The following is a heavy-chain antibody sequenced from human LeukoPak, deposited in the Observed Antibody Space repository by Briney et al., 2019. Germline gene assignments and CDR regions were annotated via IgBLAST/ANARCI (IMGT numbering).Heavy chain of an antibody. J-gene: IGHJ4*02. CDR2: ISSSGSTI. CDR3: ARDRHYYGSGSYYNEFDY. Sequence: GGSLRLSCAASGFTFSSYEMNWVRQAPGKGLEWVSYISSSGSTIYYADSVKGRFTISRDNAKNSLYLQMNSLRAEDTAVYYCARDRHYYGSGSYYNEFDYWGQGTLVTVSS. V-gene: IGHV3-48*03. D-gene: IGHD3-10*01. CDR1: GFTFSSYE.